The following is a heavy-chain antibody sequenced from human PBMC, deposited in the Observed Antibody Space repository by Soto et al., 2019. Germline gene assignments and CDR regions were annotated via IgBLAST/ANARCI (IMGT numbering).Heavy chain of an antibody. V-gene: IGHV3-53*01. J-gene: IGHJ4*02. CDR2: IYSGGST. D-gene: IGHD3-22*01. Sequence: PGGSLRLSCAASGFTVSSNYMSWVRQAPGKGLEWVSVIYSGGSTYYADSVKGRFTISRDNSKNTLYLQMNSLRAEDTAVYYCARRYDSSDYYEWGYYFDYWGQGTLVTVSS. CDR3: ARRYDSSDYYEWGYYFDY. CDR1: GFTVSSNY.